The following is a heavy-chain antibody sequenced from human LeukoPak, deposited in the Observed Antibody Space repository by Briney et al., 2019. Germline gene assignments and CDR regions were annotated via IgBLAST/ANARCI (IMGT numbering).Heavy chain of an antibody. D-gene: IGHD5-18*01. CDR2: IYYSGGT. V-gene: IGHV4-59*01. J-gene: IGHJ4*02. CDR1: GGSISSYH. CDR3: ARVDTLVGYVSD. Sequence: SETLSLTCTFSGGSISSYHWSWIRQAPGKGLEWVAYIYYSGGTKYNPSLKSRVTISSDTSKNHFSLKLTSVTAADTAVYYCARVDTLVGYVSDWGQGTLVTVSS.